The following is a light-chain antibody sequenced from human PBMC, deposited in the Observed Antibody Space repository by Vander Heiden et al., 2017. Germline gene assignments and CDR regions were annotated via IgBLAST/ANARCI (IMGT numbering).Light chain of an antibody. V-gene: IGKV2-28*01. Sequence: DFVMTQSPLSLPVTPGEPASISCRSSQSLLHSNGYNYLDWYLQKPGQSPQLLIYLGSNRASGVPDRFSGSGSGTDFTLKISRVEAEDVGVYYCMQALQTPLFTFGPGTKVDIK. CDR3: MQALQTPLFT. CDR1: QSLLHSNGYNY. CDR2: LGS. J-gene: IGKJ3*01.